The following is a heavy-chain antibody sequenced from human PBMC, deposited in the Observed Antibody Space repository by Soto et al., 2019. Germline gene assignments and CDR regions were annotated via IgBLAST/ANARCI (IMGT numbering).Heavy chain of an antibody. V-gene: IGHV3-7*01. CDR2: IKQDGSEK. CDR1: GFTFSSYW. CDR3: GLHCSSTSCPANWFDP. D-gene: IGHD2-2*01. Sequence: GRSLRLSCAASGFTFSSYWMSWVRQAPGKGLEWVANIKQDGSEKYYVDSVKGRFTISRDNAKNSLYLQMNSLRAEDTAVYYCGLHCSSTSCPANWFDPWGQGTLVTVSS. J-gene: IGHJ5*02.